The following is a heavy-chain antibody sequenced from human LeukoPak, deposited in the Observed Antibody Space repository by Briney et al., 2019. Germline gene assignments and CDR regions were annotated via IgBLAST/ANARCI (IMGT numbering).Heavy chain of an antibody. CDR1: GGSISSYY. J-gene: IGHJ6*02. D-gene: IGHD1-20*01. V-gene: IGHV4-59*06. Sequence: SETLSLTCTVSGGSISSYYWSWIRQPAGKGLEWIGYIYHSGSTYYNPSLKSRVTISVDRSKNQFSLKLSSVTAADTAVYYCASNNFYYYYYGMDVWGQGTTVTVSS. CDR2: IYHSGST. CDR3: ASNNFYYYYYGMDV.